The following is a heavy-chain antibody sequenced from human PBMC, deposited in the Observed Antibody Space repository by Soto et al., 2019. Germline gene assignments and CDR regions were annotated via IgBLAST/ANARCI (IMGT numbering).Heavy chain of an antibody. CDR3: VRYDRVTTAH. D-gene: IGHD2-21*02. J-gene: IGHJ4*02. CDR1: GFTFSNYW. Sequence: PGGSLRLACAASGFTFSNYWMNWVRQAPGKGLEWVARINQDGSDKDYMDSVKGRFTISRDNTQNSLYLQMSSLRDEDTAVYYCVRYDRVTTAHWGQGTLVTVSS. CDR2: INQDGSDK. V-gene: IGHV3-7*01.